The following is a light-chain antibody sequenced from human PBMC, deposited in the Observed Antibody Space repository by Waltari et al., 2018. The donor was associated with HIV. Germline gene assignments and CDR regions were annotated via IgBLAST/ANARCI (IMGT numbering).Light chain of an antibody. CDR1: TSDVGAYNF. J-gene: IGLJ3*02. Sequence: QSALTQPPSVSGSPGQSVTISCTGTTSDVGAYNFVTWYQQHPGKAPKVLIYDVSNRPSGVPDRFSGSKSGNTASLTISGLQAEDEAAYYCCSYAGSYTWVFGGGTKLTVL. CDR3: CSYAGSYTWV. V-gene: IGLV2-11*01. CDR2: DVS.